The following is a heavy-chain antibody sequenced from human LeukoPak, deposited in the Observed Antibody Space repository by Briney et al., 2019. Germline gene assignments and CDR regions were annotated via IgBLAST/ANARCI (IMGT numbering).Heavy chain of an antibody. J-gene: IGHJ5*02. V-gene: IGHV4-4*09. CDR3: ARHREGIAAAMSWFEP. D-gene: IGHD6-13*01. Sequence: SETLSLTCTVSGGSISSYYWSWIRQPPGKGLEWIGYIYTSGSTNYNPSLKSRVTISVDTSKNQFSLKLSSVTAADTAVYYCARHREGIAAAMSWFEPWGQGTLVTVSS. CDR2: IYTSGST. CDR1: GGSISSYY.